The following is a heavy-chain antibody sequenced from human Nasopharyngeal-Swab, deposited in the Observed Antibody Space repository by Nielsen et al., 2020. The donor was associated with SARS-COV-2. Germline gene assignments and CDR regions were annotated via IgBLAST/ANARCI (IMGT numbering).Heavy chain of an antibody. J-gene: IGHJ6*03. CDR1: GDSMITNS. Sequence: SETLSLTCTVSGDSMITNSWTWIRQPPGKGLEWIGYIYYNGRTNYTPSLKSRVTVSLDTSRNQFSLKLDSVTAADTATYYCARQNVLKHLEWTSTFYSYRIDVLGKGTTVTVSS. D-gene: IGHD2/OR15-2a*01. CDR3: ARQNVLKHLEWTSTFYSYRIDV. V-gene: IGHV4-59*08. CDR2: IYYNGRT.